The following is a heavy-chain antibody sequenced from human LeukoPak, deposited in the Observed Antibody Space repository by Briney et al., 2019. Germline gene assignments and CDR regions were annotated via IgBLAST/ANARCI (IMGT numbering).Heavy chain of an antibody. D-gene: IGHD5-12*01. CDR2: IKSKIDGSTT. CDR1: GFTFSNAW. CDR3: TTGESGIVTTIRIEPDAFDI. V-gene: IGHV3-15*01. Sequence: KPGGSLRLSCAASGFTFSNAWMSWVRQVAGKGLEWVGRIKSKIDGSTTDYAAPVKGRFTISRDDSKNTLYMQMNSLKTEDTAVYYCTTGESGIVTTIRIEPDAFDIWGQGTMVTVSS. J-gene: IGHJ3*02.